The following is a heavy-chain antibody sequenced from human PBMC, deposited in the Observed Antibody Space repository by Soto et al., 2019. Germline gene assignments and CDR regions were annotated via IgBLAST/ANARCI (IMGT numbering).Heavy chain of an antibody. J-gene: IGHJ4*02. D-gene: IGHD6-6*01. CDR2: IYYSGST. CDR1: GGSISNYY. CDR3: ARDYGIAPRPGRLGFDY. Sequence: KPSETLSLTXTISGGSISNYYWSWIRQPPGKGLEWIGYIYYSGSTNYNPSLKSRVTISVDTSKNQFSLKLSSMTAADTAVYYCARDYGIAPRPGRLGFDYWGQGTLVTVSS. V-gene: IGHV4-59*01.